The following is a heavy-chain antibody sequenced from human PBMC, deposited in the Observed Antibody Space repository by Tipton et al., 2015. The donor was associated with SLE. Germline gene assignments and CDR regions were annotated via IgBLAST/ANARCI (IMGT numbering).Heavy chain of an antibody. CDR1: GGSISSSSYY. J-gene: IGHJ2*01. D-gene: IGHD6-13*01. V-gene: IGHV4-61*05. CDR2: IYYSGST. CDR3: ARGPWPRGSSWYRYFDL. Sequence: TLSLTCTVSGGSISSSSYYWGWIRQPPGKGLEWIGYIYYSGSTNYNPSLKSRVTISVDTSKNQFSLRLSSVTAADTAVYYCARGPWPRGSSWYRYFDLWGRGTLVSVSS.